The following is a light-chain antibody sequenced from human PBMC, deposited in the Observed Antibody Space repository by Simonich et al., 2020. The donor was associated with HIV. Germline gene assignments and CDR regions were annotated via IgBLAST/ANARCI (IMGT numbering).Light chain of an antibody. J-gene: IGKJ3*01. CDR2: WAS. CDR3: QQYYTTLSFT. V-gene: IGKV4-1*01. Sequence: DIVMTQSPDSLAVSLGERATINCKSSQSVLSSSNNKNYLAWYQQKPGQPPNLLIYWASTRGSGVPDRFSGSGSGTDFTLTISSLQAEDVAVYYCQQYYTTLSFTFGPGTKVDIK. CDR1: QSVLSSSNNKNY.